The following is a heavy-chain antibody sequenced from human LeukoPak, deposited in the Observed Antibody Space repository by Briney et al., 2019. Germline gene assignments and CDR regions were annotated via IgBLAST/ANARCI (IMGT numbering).Heavy chain of an antibody. CDR3: ARDPLEGGHDAFDI. J-gene: IGHJ3*02. CDR2: IYYSGNT. CDR1: GGSISSSNYY. Sequence: PSETLSLTCTVSGGSISSSNYYWGWIRQPPGKGLEWIGSIYYSGNTYYNPSLKSRVTISVDASKNQFSLKLSSVTAADTAVYYCARDPLEGGHDAFDIWGQGTMVTVSS. V-gene: IGHV4-39*07. D-gene: IGHD1-26*01.